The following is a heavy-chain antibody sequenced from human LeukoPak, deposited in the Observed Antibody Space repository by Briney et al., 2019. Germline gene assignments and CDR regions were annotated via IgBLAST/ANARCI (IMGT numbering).Heavy chain of an antibody. Sequence: SETLSLTCTVSGGAIISDNFYWGWVRQPPGKGLEWVGSINYSGTAYYNPSLRSRLSISVDTSRTQFFLRLNSVTAADTAVYYCGRLFDSWGQGILVTVSS. CDR2: INYSGTA. CDR1: GGAIISDNFY. J-gene: IGHJ4*02. V-gene: IGHV4-39*01. CDR3: GRLFDS.